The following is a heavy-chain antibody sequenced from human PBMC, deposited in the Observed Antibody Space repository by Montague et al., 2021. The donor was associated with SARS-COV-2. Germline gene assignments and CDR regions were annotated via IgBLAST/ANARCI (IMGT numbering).Heavy chain of an antibody. Sequence: FLSLSCAASGFTFSSYAMSWVRQAPGKGLEWVSAISGSGGSTYYADSVKGRFTISRDNFKNTLYLQMNSLRAEDTAVYYCAKEGDYDILTGYYPNRRYFDYWGQGTLVTVSS. CDR2: ISGSGGST. D-gene: IGHD3-9*01. V-gene: IGHV3-23*01. J-gene: IGHJ4*02. CDR1: GFTFSSYA. CDR3: AKEGDYDILTGYYPNRRYFDY.